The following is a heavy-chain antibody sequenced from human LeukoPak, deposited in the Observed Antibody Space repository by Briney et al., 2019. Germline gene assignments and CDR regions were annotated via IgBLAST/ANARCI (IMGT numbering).Heavy chain of an antibody. CDR2: IFYSGSI. D-gene: IGHD4-11*01. J-gene: IGHJ4*02. CDR3: AKTHSHFPPYFDY. Sequence: PSETLSLTCAVSGGSISTYNWWSWVRQPPGKVLEWIGEIFYSGSINYNPSLKSRVTLSLDKSKNQFSLQLSSVTAADTAMYYCAKTHSHFPPYFDYWGQGTLVIVSS. V-gene: IGHV4-4*02. CDR1: GGSISTYNW.